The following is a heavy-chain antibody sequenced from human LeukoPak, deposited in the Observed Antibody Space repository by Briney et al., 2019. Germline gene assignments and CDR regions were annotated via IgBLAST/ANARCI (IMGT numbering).Heavy chain of an antibody. CDR1: GFTVSSNY. D-gene: IGHD6-19*01. J-gene: IGHJ4*02. CDR3: AAIEIYSSGWLSDY. V-gene: IGHV3-53*01. CDR2: IYSGGST. Sequence: PGGSLRLSCAASGFTVSSNYMSWVRQAPGKGLEWVSVIYSGGSTYYADSVKGRFTISRDNSKNTLYPQMNSLRAEDTAVYYCAAIEIYSSGWLSDYWGQGTLVTVSS.